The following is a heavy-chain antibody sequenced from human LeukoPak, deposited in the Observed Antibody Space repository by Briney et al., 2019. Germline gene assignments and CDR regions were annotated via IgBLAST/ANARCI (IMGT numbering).Heavy chain of an antibody. CDR1: GGSISSSSYY. D-gene: IGHD5-18*01. CDR2: IYYSGST. J-gene: IGHJ4*02. V-gene: IGHV4-39*01. CDR3: ARLAVQLWSDGDY. Sequence: SETLSLTCTVSGGSISSSSYYWGWIRQPPGKGLEWIGSIYYSGSTYYNPSLKSRVTISVDTSKNQFSLKLSSVTAAATAVYYCARLAVQLWSDGDYWGQGTLVTVSS.